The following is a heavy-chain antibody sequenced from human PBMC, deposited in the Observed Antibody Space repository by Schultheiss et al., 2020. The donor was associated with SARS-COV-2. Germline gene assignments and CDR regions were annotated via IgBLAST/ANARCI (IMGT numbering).Heavy chain of an antibody. CDR2: INHSGST. CDR3: ARTPNYYYYYMDV. Sequence: SETLSLTCTVSGGSISSGGYYWSWIRQPPGKGLEWIGEINHSGSTNYNPSLKSRVTISVDTSKNQFSLKLSSVTAADTAVYYCARTPNYYYYYMDVWGKGTTVTVSS. V-gene: IGHV4-39*07. J-gene: IGHJ6*03. CDR1: GGSISSGGYY.